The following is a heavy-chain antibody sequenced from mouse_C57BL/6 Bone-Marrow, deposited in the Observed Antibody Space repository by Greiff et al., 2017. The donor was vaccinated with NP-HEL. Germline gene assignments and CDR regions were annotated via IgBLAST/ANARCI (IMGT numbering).Heavy chain of an antibody. CDR1: GYAFTNYL. J-gene: IGHJ2*01. CDR3: TLPFDY. V-gene: IGHV1-54*01. CDR2: INPGSGGT. Sequence: QVQLQQSGAELVRPGTSVKVSCKASGYAFTNYLIEWVKQRPGQGLEWIGVINPGSGGTNYNEKFKGKATLTADKSSSTAYMQLSSLTSEDSAVYCCTLPFDYWGQGTTLTVTS.